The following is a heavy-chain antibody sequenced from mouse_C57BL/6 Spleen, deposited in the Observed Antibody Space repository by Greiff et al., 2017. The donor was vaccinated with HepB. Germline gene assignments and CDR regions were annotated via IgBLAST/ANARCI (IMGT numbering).Heavy chain of an antibody. V-gene: IGHV1-59*01. CDR1: GYTFTSYW. CDR3: GGVDNYPMDY. J-gene: IGHJ4*01. CDR2: IDPADSYT. D-gene: IGHD6-1*02. Sequence: VQLQQSGAGLVRPGTSLKVSCNASGYTFTSYWMYWVRQTPGQGLEWIGVIDPADSYTNYNQNFKGQATLTVDTSSSTAYMQLSSLTSEDSADYYCGGVDNYPMDYWADGAPATVS.